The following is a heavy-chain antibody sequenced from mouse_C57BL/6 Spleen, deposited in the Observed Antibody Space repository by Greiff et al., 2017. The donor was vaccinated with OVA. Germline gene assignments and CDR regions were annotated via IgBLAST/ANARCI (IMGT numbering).Heavy chain of an antibody. D-gene: IGHD2-4*01. Sequence: EVKVEESGGGLVQPGGSMKLSCVASGFTFSNYWMNWVRQSPEKGLEWVAQIRLKSDNYATHYAESVKGRFTISRDDSKSSVYLQMNNLRAEDTGIYYCTGLYDYDVDYWGQGTTLTVSS. J-gene: IGHJ2*01. CDR1: GFTFSNYW. CDR2: IRLKSDNYAT. CDR3: TGLYDYDVDY. V-gene: IGHV6-3*01.